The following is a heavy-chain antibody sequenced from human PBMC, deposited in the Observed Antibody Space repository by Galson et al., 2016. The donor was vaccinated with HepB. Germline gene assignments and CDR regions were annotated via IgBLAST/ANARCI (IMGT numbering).Heavy chain of an antibody. J-gene: IGHJ4*02. Sequence: SETLSLTCTVSGGSISSYHWSWIRQPPGKGLEWIGYVYYSGSTDYNPSLKSRVSISLDPSKRQSSLRLSSVTAADTAVYYCARDTVTTPRSFDYWGQGILVTVSS. CDR3: ARDTVTTPRSFDY. CDR2: VYYSGST. CDR1: GGSISSYH. D-gene: IGHD4-17*01. V-gene: IGHV4-59*01.